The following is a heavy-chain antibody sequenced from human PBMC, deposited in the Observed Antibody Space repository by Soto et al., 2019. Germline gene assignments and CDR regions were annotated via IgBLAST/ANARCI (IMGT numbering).Heavy chain of an antibody. CDR3: AKDPNGNYVGAFDM. CDR2: ISSSGDST. CDR1: GFTFSPNA. J-gene: IGHJ3*02. V-gene: IGHV3-23*01. Sequence: PGGSLKLSCVAPGFTFSPNAMSGVLQAPGKGLEWVSGISSSGDSTYYVDSVKGRFTISRDNSKNMLYLQMSSLRADDTALYYCAKDPNGNYVGAFDMRGHGTMVTVSS. D-gene: IGHD1-7*01.